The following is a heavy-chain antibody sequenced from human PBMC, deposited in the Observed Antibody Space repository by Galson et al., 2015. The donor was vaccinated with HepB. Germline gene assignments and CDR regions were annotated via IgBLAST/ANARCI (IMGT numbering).Heavy chain of an antibody. CDR1: GYSFTSYW. V-gene: IGHV5-51*01. CDR3: ARQTVPGNVYYYGMDV. Sequence: QSGAEVKKPGESLKISCKGSGYSFTSYWIAWVRQMPGKGLEWMGIIFPADSHTRYSPSFQGQVTISADKFISTAYLQWSSLKASDTAMYYCARQTVPGNVYYYGMDVWGQGTTVTVSS. J-gene: IGHJ6*02. CDR2: IFPADSHT. D-gene: IGHD6-19*01.